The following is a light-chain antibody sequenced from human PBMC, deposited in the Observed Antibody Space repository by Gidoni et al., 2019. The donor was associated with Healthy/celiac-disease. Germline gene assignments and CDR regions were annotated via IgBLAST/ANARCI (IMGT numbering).Light chain of an antibody. Sequence: IPMPQSPSSLSASVGDRVTITCRASQSISSYLNWYQQKPGKAPKLLIYAASSLQSGVPSRFSGSGSGTDFTLTISSMQPEDVATDYCQQSYSTHPVTFXQXTKLEIK. CDR1: QSISSY. V-gene: IGKV1-39*01. J-gene: IGKJ2*01. CDR3: QQSYSTHPVT. CDR2: AAS.